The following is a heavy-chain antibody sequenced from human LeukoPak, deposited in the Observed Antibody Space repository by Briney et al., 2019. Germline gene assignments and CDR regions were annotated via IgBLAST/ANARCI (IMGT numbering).Heavy chain of an antibody. V-gene: IGHV1-69*01. CDR3: ARGTHRRWSHRTVFDY. CDR1: VGTFSADV. CDR2: IIPIFGTA. D-gene: IGHD1-14*01. Sequence: ASVKVSCKPSVGTFSADVISWVRQAPGQGLEWMGGIIPIFGTANYAQKFQGRVTITADESTSTAYMELSSLRSEDTAVYYCARGTHRRWSHRTVFDYWGQGTLVTVSS. J-gene: IGHJ4*02.